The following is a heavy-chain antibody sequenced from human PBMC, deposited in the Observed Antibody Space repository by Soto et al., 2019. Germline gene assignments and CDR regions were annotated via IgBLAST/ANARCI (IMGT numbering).Heavy chain of an antibody. CDR3: ARQTALYGMDV. CDR2: IDPSDSYT. J-gene: IGHJ6*02. V-gene: IGHV5-10-1*01. Sequence: ISGERSGESVSRSRSTRVRQMPGKGLEWMGRIDPSDSYTNYSPSFQGHVTISADKSISTAYLQWRSLRASDTAMYYCARQTALYGMDVWGQGTTVTVSS. CDR1: GESVSRSR.